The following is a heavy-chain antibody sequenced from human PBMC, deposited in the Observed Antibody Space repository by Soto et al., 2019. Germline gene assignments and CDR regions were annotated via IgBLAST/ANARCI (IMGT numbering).Heavy chain of an antibody. J-gene: IGHJ4*02. CDR2: ISGSGGST. CDR3: ARRSSGWYFDY. Sequence: EVQLLESGGGLVQPGGSLRLSCAASGFTFSSYAMSWVRQAPGKGLEWVSAISGSGGSTYYADSVKGRFTISRDNSKSTLDLQMNSLRAEDTAVYYCARRSSGWYFDYWGQGTLVTVSS. D-gene: IGHD6-19*01. V-gene: IGHV3-23*01. CDR1: GFTFSSYA.